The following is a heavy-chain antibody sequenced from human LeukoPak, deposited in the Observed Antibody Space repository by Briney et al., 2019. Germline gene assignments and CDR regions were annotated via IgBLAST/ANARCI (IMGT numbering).Heavy chain of an antibody. Sequence: GGSLRLPCAASGFTFSSYAMSWVRQAPGKGLEWVSANSDSGGSTYYADSVKGRFTISRDNSNNTLYLQMNSLRAEDTAVYYCAKSAGYCSGGSCYDYYYMDVWGKGTTVTVSS. CDR2: NSDSGGST. D-gene: IGHD2-15*01. CDR3: AKSAGYCSGGSCYDYYYMDV. V-gene: IGHV3-23*01. CDR1: GFTFSSYA. J-gene: IGHJ6*03.